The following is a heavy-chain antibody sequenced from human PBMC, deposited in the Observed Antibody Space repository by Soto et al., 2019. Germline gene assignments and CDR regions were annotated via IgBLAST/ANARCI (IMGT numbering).Heavy chain of an antibody. V-gene: IGHV4-39*01. D-gene: IGHD3-10*01. Sequence: SETLSLTCTVSGGSISSSSYYWGWIRQPPGKGLEWIGSIYYSGSTYYNPSLKSRVTISVDTSKNQFSLKLSSVTAADTAVYYCARHNSEFTMVRGATNFDYWGPGTLVTVFS. CDR1: GGSISSSSYY. J-gene: IGHJ4*02. CDR2: IYYSGST. CDR3: ARHNSEFTMVRGATNFDY.